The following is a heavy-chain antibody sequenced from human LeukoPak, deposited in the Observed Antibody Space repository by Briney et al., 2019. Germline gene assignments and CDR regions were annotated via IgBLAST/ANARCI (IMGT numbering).Heavy chain of an antibody. V-gene: IGHV1-2*06. CDR1: GYTFTGYY. J-gene: IGHJ4*02. Sequence: ASVKVSCKASGYTFTGYYMHWVRQAPGQGLEWMGRINPNSGGTDYAQNFQGRVTMTRDTSVSTAYLELSRLRSDDTAVYYCAIQSIVPRPVYWGQGTLVTVSS. CDR2: INPNSGGT. D-gene: IGHD6-6*01. CDR3: AIQSIVPRPVY.